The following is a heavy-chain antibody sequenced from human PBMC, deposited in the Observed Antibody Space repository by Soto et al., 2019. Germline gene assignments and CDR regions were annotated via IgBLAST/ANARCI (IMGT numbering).Heavy chain of an antibody. CDR3: ARGDWWLFDY. CDR1: GYTFTSYA. D-gene: IGHD2-8*02. V-gene: IGHV1-3*05. Sequence: QVQLVQSGAEEKKPGASVKVSCKASGYTFTSYAIHWVRQAPGQRLEWMGWINAGNGNTKYSQKFQGRVTITRDSSASTAYMELSSLKSEDTAVYYCARGDWWLFDYWGQGTLVTVSS. CDR2: INAGNGNT. J-gene: IGHJ4*02.